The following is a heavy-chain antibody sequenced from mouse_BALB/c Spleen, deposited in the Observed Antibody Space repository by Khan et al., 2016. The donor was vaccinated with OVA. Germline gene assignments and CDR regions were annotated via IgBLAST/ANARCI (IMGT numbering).Heavy chain of an antibody. CDR3: ARYYGSSYYFDY. CDR1: GYTFTSYW. J-gene: IGHJ2*01. D-gene: IGHD1-1*01. CDR2: IAPGSGST. Sequence: DLVKPGASVKLSCKASGYTFTSYWINWIKQRPGLGLEWIGRIAPGSGSTYYNEMFKGKATLTVDTSSGTAYIQLSSLSSEDSAVYFCARYYGSSYYFDYWGQGTTLTVSS. V-gene: IGHV1S41*01.